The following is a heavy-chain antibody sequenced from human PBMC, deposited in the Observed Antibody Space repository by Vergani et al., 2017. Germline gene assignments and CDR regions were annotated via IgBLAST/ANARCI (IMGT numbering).Heavy chain of an antibody. D-gene: IGHD2-21*02. CDR3: AKDLEAYCGGDCSTPFDY. CDR2: ISGSGGST. J-gene: IGHJ4*02. Sequence: EVQLVESGGGLVQPGGSLRLSCAASGFTVSSNYMSWVRQAPGKGLEWVSAISGSGGSTYYADSVKGRFTISRDNSKNTLYLQMNSLRAEDTAVYYCAKDLEAYCGGDCSTPFDYWGQGTLVTVSS. V-gene: IGHV3-23*04. CDR1: GFTVSSNY.